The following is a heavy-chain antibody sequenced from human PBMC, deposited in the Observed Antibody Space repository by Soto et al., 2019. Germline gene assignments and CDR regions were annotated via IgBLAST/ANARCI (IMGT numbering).Heavy chain of an antibody. CDR1: GFTFSSYW. V-gene: IGHV3-74*01. D-gene: IGHD3-10*01. J-gene: IGHJ4*02. CDR2: INGDGSST. Sequence: GGSLRLSCAASGFTFSSYWMYWFRQAPGKGLVWVSRINGDGSSTTYADSGKGRFTISRDNAKNTLYLHMNSLRAEDTAVYYCARWFTYGNFDYFDYWGQGTQVTVSS. CDR3: ARWFTYGNFDYFDY.